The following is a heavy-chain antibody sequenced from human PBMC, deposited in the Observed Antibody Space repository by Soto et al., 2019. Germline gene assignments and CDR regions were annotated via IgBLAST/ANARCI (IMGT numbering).Heavy chain of an antibody. CDR3: ARGPYSNGWYVVDY. V-gene: IGHV4-4*07. CDR1: GASISAYA. J-gene: IGHJ4*02. CDR2: LYSSGNT. D-gene: IGHD6-19*01. Sequence: QVQLQESGPGLVKPSETLSLTCTVSGASISAYAWSWIRQPAGKGLEWIGSLYSSGNTNYNPSCKTRLTKSADTSENQLSLKRSSVTAADTDVYYCARGPYSNGWYVVDYWGQGTLVTVSS.